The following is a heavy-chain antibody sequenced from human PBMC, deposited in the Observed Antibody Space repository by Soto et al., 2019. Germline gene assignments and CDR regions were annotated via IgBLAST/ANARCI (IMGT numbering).Heavy chain of an antibody. CDR3: ARDRCGSCYSLASYYYDGMDV. CDR1: GGSVSSGSYY. Sequence: QVQLQESGPGLVKPSETLSLTCTVSGGSVSSGSYYWSWIRQPPGKGLEWIGYIYYSGSTNYNPSLKSRVTISVDTSKNQFSLKLSSVTAADTAVYYCARDRCGSCYSLASYYYDGMDVGGQGTTVTVSS. CDR2: IYYSGST. J-gene: IGHJ6*02. V-gene: IGHV4-61*01. D-gene: IGHD2-15*01.